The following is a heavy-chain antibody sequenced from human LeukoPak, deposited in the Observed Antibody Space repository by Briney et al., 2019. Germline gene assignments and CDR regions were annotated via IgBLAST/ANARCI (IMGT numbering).Heavy chain of an antibody. V-gene: IGHV3-7*01. CDR3: ARKRPYYFDY. Sequence: GGSLRLSCAASGFTLSSHWMTWVRQVPGRGPEWVANVNRDGSETYYLDSVKGRFTISRDNAENSLYLQMNSLRAEDTALYYCARKRPYYFDYWGQGTLVTVSS. CDR1: GFTLSSHW. J-gene: IGHJ4*02. CDR2: VNRDGSET.